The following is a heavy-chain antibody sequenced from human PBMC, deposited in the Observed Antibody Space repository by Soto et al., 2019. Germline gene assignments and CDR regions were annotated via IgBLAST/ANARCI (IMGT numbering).Heavy chain of an antibody. D-gene: IGHD3-9*01. J-gene: IGHJ6*02. CDR2: IIPIFGTA. Sequence: ASVKVSCKASGGTFSSYAISWVRQAPGQGLEWMGGIIPIFGTANYAQKFQGRVTITADEPTSTAYMELSSLRSEDTAVYYCARDFPSIYRLTGYYTRYYYYGMDVWGQGTTVTVSS. CDR1: GGTFSSYA. CDR3: ARDFPSIYRLTGYYTRYYYYGMDV. V-gene: IGHV1-69*13.